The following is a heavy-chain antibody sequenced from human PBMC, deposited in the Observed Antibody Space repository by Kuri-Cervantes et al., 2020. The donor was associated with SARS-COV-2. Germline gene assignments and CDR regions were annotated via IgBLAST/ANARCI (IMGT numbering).Heavy chain of an antibody. V-gene: IGHV3-30-3*01. D-gene: IGHD6-13*01. CDR2: ISYDGSNK. Sequence: GESLKISCAASGFTFSSYAMHWVRQAPGKGLEWVAVISYDGSNKYYADSVKGRFTISRDNSKNTLYLQMNSLRAEDTTVYYCASGGIAAAGTGWFDPWGQGTLVTVSS. CDR1: GFTFSSYA. J-gene: IGHJ5*02. CDR3: ASGGIAAAGTGWFDP.